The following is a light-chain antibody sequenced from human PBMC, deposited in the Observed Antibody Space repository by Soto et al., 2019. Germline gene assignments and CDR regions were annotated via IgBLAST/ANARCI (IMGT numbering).Light chain of an antibody. J-gene: IGKJ3*01. CDR2: WAS. Sequence: DIVMTQSPDSLAVSLGERATINCKSSQSLLYASNNKNYLTWYQQRPGQPPKLLIYWASTRESGVPDRFSGSGSGTDFTLTISGLQAEDVAVYYCQQFYIAPFTFGPGTRVDI. CDR3: QQFYIAPFT. V-gene: IGKV4-1*01. CDR1: QSLLYASNNKNY.